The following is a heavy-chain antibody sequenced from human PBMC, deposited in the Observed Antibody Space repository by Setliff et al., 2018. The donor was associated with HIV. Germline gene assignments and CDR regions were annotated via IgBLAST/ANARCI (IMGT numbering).Heavy chain of an antibody. D-gene: IGHD3-9*01. J-gene: IGHJ4*02. V-gene: IGHV1-69*13. CDR1: GDTFNSHA. CDR2: IIPIFGTP. Sequence: ASVKVSCKASGDTFNSHAISWVRQAPGQGLEWMGGIIPIFGTPNYAQKFKGRLTITADESTSTVYMELSSLRSEDTAVYYCARDLSISNPYYDILTGPGVYWGQGTLVTVSS. CDR3: ARDLSISNPYYDILTGPGVY.